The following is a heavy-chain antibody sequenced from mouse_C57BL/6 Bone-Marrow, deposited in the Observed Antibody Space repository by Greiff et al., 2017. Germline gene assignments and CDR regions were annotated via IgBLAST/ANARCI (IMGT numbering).Heavy chain of an antibody. V-gene: IGHV1-82*01. J-gene: IGHJ3*01. CDR2: IYPGDGDT. D-gene: IGHD1-1*01. Sequence: LVESGPELVKPGASVTISCTASGYAFSSSWLNWVKQWPGKGLEWIGRIYPGDGDTNYNGKFTGKATLTADKSSSTAYMHLSILTSEDSAVYFGARQYGSPWFAYWGQGTRVTVSA. CDR1: GYAFSSSW. CDR3: ARQYGSPWFAY.